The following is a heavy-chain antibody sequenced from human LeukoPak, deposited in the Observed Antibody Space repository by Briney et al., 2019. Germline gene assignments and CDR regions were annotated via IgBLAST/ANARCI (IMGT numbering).Heavy chain of an antibody. D-gene: IGHD2-2*01. V-gene: IGHV3-9*01. Sequence: GGSLRLSCAASGFSFDDYAMHWVRQAPGKGLEWVSSISWNSGIIGYADTVEGRFTISRDNAKNSLYLQMNSLRAEDTALYYCAKSVVPGRTGAFDIWGQGTMVTVSP. J-gene: IGHJ3*02. CDR1: GFSFDDYA. CDR2: ISWNSGII. CDR3: AKSVVPGRTGAFDI.